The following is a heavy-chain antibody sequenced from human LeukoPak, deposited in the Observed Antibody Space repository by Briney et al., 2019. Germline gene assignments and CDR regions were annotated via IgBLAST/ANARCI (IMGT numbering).Heavy chain of an antibody. J-gene: IGHJ5*02. CDR3: VREAGYCASVCLKSNWFDP. V-gene: IGHV3-23*01. CDR2: ISNGNT. D-gene: IGHD2-21*02. CDR1: GFPFSNHA. Sequence: GGSLRLSCAASGFPFSNHAMSWVRQPPGKGLEWVSAISNGNTYYADSVRGRSTISRDDSKNMVYLQMNSLRDEDTALYYCVREAGYCASVCLKSNWFDPWGQGTLVTVSS.